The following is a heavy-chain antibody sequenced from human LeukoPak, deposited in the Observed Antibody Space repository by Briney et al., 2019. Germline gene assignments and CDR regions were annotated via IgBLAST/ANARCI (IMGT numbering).Heavy chain of an antibody. CDR2: ISWNSVSI. V-gene: IGHV3-9*01. D-gene: IGHD6-13*01. Sequence: PGRSLRLSCAASGFTFDDYAMHCVRHAPGKGLEWVSGISWNSVSIGYADSVKGRFTISRDNAKNSLYLQMNSLRAEDTALYYCAKDSTAAVAGMDVWGQGTTVTVSS. CDR3: AKDSTAAVAGMDV. J-gene: IGHJ6*02. CDR1: GFTFDDYA.